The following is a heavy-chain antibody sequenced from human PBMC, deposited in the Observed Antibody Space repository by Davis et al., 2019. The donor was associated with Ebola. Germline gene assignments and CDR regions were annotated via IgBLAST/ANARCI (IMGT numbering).Heavy chain of an antibody. CDR2: ISSSSSYI. CDR3: AKSHRDGTAYYYGMDV. CDR1: GFSFSSYA. V-gene: IGHV3-21*01. J-gene: IGHJ6*02. D-gene: IGHD2-21*02. Sequence: AGSLSLSCAVSGFSFSSYAMSWVRQAPGNGIEWVASISSSSSYIYYADSVKGRFTLSRDNAKNSLYLQMNSLRAEDTAVYYCAKSHRDGTAYYYGMDVWGQGTTVTVSS.